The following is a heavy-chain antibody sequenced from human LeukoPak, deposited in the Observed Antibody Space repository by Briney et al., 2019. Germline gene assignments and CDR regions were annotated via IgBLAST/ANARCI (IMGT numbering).Heavy chain of an antibody. V-gene: IGHV3-11*04. CDR1: GFTFSDYY. D-gene: IGHD3-22*01. Sequence: PGGSLRLSCAASGFTFSDYYVSWIRQAPGQGLEWVSYISHSGNIFYYADSVKGRFTISRDNARNSLFLQMNSLRAEDTAVYYCARGRFNYDSSGYSSFYYWGQGTLVTVSS. CDR3: ARGRFNYDSSGYSSFYY. J-gene: IGHJ4*02. CDR2: ISHSGNIF.